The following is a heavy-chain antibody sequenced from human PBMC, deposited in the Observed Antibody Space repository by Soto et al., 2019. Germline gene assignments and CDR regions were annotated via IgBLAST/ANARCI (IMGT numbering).Heavy chain of an antibody. J-gene: IGHJ3*02. CDR3: ARVPKGARGYSGYDRVSAFDI. D-gene: IGHD5-12*01. Sequence: KPSETLSLTCTVSGGSISSYYWSWIRQPPGKGLEWIGYIYYSGSTNYNPSLKSRVTISVDTSKNQFSLKLSSVTAADTAVYYCARVPKGARGYSGYDRVSAFDIWGQGTMVTVSS. CDR2: IYYSGST. CDR1: GGSISSYY. V-gene: IGHV4-59*01.